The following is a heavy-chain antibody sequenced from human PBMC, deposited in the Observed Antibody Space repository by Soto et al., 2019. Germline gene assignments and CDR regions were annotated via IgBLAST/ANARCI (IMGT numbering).Heavy chain of an antibody. V-gene: IGHV3-13*01. J-gene: IGHJ6*03. CDR1: GFTFSSYD. CDR2: IGTAGGT. CDR3: ARGAHSSSDGRPMDV. D-gene: IGHD6-13*01. Sequence: GGSLRLSCAASGFTFSSYDMYWVRQATGKGLEWVSAIGTAGGTYYLGSVKGRFTISRENAKNSLYLQMNSLRAGDTAVYYCARGAHSSSDGRPMDVWGKGTTVTVSS.